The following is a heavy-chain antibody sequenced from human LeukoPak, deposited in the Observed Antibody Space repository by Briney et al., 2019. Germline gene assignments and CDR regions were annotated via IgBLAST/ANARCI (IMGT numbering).Heavy chain of an antibody. CDR1: GYTFTSYG. J-gene: IGHJ5*02. Sequence: ASVKVSCKASGYTFTSYGISWVRQAPGQGLEWMGWISAYNGNTNYAQKLQGRVTMTTDTSTSTAYMELRSLRSGDTAVYYCARDHDPQYYDILTGYYPWGQGTLVTVSS. D-gene: IGHD3-9*01. CDR3: ARDHDPQYYDILTGYYP. CDR2: ISAYNGNT. V-gene: IGHV1-18*01.